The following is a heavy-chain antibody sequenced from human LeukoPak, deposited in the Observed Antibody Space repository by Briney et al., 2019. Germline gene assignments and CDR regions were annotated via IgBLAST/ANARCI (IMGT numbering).Heavy chain of an antibody. Sequence: PGGSLRLSCAASGFTFSSYAMSWVRQAPGKGLEWVSAISGSGGSTYYPDSVKGRFTISRDNSKNTLYLQMNSLRAEDTAIYYCAKHCGGGNCFAFDIWGQGTMVTVSS. CDR2: ISGSGGST. D-gene: IGHD2-15*01. CDR1: GFTFSSYA. J-gene: IGHJ3*02. V-gene: IGHV3-23*01. CDR3: AKHCGGGNCFAFDI.